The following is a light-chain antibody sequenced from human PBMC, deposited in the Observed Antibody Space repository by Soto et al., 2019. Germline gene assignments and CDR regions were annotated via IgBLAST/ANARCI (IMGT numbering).Light chain of an antibody. Sequence: DIQMTQSPSSLSASVGDRVTITCRARQTINTYLNWYQQKLGKAPKLLIYAAFTLQSGVPARFSGSGSGTDFTLTISSLQPEDYATYHCQKSYSIPPTFGQGTKLQIK. J-gene: IGKJ2*01. CDR3: QKSYSIPPT. CDR2: AAF. CDR1: QTINTY. V-gene: IGKV1-39*01.